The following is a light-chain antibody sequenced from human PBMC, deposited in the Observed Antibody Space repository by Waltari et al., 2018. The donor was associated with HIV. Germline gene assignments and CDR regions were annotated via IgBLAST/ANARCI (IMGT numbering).Light chain of an antibody. Sequence: DIQMTQSPSSLSASVGDRVTITCRASQSINNFLIWYQQKPGKAPRLLIYAASSWQSGVPARFSGSGSGTDFTLTISGLQPEDVATYYCLQSYIRPRTFGLGTKVEIK. CDR1: QSINNF. V-gene: IGKV1-39*01. CDR3: LQSYIRPRT. CDR2: AAS. J-gene: IGKJ1*01.